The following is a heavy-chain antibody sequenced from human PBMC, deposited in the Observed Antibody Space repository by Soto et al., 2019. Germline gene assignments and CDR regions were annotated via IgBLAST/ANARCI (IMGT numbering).Heavy chain of an antibody. CDR2: MYYSGSA. D-gene: IGHD2-15*01. V-gene: IGHV4-61*01. CDR1: GGSVSSGRDY. Sequence: TXCLTCPVSGGSVSSGRDYWSWIRQSPGKGLEWIGYMYYSGSATYNPSLKSRVTISVDTSKNQFSLKLSSVTAADTAVFYCARGVVATIGYWYFDLWGRGTLVTVSS. CDR3: ARGVVATIGYWYFDL. J-gene: IGHJ2*01.